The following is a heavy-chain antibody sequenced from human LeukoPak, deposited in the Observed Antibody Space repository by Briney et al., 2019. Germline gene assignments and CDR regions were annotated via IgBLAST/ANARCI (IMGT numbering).Heavy chain of an antibody. V-gene: IGHV3-30-3*01. CDR1: GFTFSSYP. CDR2: ISYDGSNK. CDR3: AREMATTALGWRDFDY. J-gene: IGHJ4*02. D-gene: IGHD5-12*01. Sequence: GRSLRLSCAASGFTFSSYPMHWVRQAPGKGLEWVAVISYDGSNKYYTDSVKGRFTISRDNSKNTLYLQMNSLRAEDTAVYYCAREMATTALGWRDFDYWGQGTLVTVSS.